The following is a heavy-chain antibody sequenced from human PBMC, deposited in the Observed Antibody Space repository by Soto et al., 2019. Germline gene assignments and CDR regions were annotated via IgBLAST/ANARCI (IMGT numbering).Heavy chain of an antibody. J-gene: IGHJ4*02. V-gene: IGHV1-69*13. CDR1: GGTFSSYA. D-gene: IGHD1-26*01. CDR2: IIPIFGTA. Sequence: ASVKVSCKASGGTFSSYAISWVRQAPGQGLEWMGGIIPIFGTANYAQKFQGRVTITADESTSTAYMELSSLRSEDTAVYYCAREGSYYGDFYFDYWGQGTLVTVSS. CDR3: AREGSYYGDFYFDY.